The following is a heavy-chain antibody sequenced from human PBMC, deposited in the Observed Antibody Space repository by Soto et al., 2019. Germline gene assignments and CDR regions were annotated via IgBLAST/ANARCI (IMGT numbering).Heavy chain of an antibody. Sequence: SETLSLTCTVSGGSISSYYWSWIRQPPGKGLEWIGYIYYSGSTNYNPSLKSRVTISVDTSKNQFSLKLSSVTAADTAVYYCARAQGWNDGWWFDPWGQGTLVTVS. CDR3: ARAQGWNDGWWFDP. D-gene: IGHD1-1*01. CDR1: GGSISSYY. J-gene: IGHJ5*02. V-gene: IGHV4-59*01. CDR2: IYYSGST.